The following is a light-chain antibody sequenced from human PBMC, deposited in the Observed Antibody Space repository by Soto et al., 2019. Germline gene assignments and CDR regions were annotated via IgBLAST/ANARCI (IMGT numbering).Light chain of an antibody. Sequence: QSVLTQPPSASGTPGQRVTISCSGSSSSIGSNYVYWYQQLPRTAPKLLIYSDNQRPSGVPDRFSGSKSGTSASLAISGLRSEDEADYYCAAWDDSLSGGVIGGGTKLTVL. CDR1: SSSIGSNY. CDR3: AAWDDSLSGGV. J-gene: IGLJ3*02. V-gene: IGLV1-47*02. CDR2: SDN.